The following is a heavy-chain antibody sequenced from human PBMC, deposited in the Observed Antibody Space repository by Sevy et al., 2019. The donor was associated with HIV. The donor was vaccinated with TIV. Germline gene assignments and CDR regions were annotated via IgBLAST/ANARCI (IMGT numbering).Heavy chain of an antibody. J-gene: IGHJ4*02. D-gene: IGHD1-26*01. CDR2: IKSKTDGETT. V-gene: IGHV3-15*01. CDR3: TTGLGYSNPRGFDY. Sequence: GGSLRLSCAASGFTFNYSWLSWVRQAPGKGLEWVGRIKSKTDGETTDYAAPVKGRFTVSRDDWKTTLYLQMSSLKTEDTAVYYCTTGLGYSNPRGFDYWGQGTLVTVSS. CDR1: GFTFNYSW.